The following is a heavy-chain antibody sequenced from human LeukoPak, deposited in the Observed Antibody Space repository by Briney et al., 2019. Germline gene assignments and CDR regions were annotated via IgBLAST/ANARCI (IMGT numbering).Heavy chain of an antibody. CDR3: ATGKYSSCWDLDY. Sequence: GGSLRLSCAASGFTFTSYAMHSVRQAPGKGLEYVSAISSNGGRTYYANSVKGRFTISRDNSKNMLYLQVGSLRAEDMAVYYCATGKYSSCWDLDYWGQGPRVTVSS. CDR1: GFTFTSYA. J-gene: IGHJ4*02. D-gene: IGHD6-19*01. CDR2: ISSNGGRT. V-gene: IGHV3-64*01.